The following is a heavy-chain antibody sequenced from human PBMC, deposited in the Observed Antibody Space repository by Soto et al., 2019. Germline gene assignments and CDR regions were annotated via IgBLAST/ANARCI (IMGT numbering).Heavy chain of an antibody. Sequence: EVQLVESGGGLVKPGGSLRLSCAASGFPFANAWMSWVRQVPGKGLEWVARVLRKADGGTTDYAAPVKDRFIISRDDSRNTLHLQMNNLKTEDTAVYYCTTYDYIWVSDRYRWAYWGQGALVTVSS. CDR2: VLRKADGGTT. V-gene: IGHV3-15*01. CDR1: GFPFANAW. CDR3: TTYDYIWVSDRYRWAY. D-gene: IGHD3-16*02. J-gene: IGHJ4*02.